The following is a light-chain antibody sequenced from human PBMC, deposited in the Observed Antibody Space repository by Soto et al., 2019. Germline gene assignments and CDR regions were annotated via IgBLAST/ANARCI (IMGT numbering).Light chain of an antibody. J-gene: IGKJ1*01. Sequence: VMTQSPDTLSVSPGERATLSCRASETVRSNLAWYQQKPGQAPRLLIYAASTRATGIPARFSGSGSGTDFTLTISSLEPEDFAVYYCQQRGNWTFGQGTKVDIK. CDR1: ETVRSN. V-gene: IGKV3-11*01. CDR2: AAS. CDR3: QQRGNWT.